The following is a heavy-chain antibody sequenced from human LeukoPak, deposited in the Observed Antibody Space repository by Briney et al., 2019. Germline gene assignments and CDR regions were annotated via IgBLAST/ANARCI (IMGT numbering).Heavy chain of an antibody. V-gene: IGHV3-23*01. D-gene: IGHD2-8*01. CDR1: GFTFSSYA. CDR2: ISGSGGST. Sequence: GGSLRLSCAASGFTFSSYAMSWVRQAPGKGLEWVSAISGSGGSTYYADSVKGRFTISRGNSKNTLYLQMNSLRAEDTAVYYCAKGCGMRTNGVCSDYWGQGTLVTVSS. J-gene: IGHJ4*02. CDR3: AKGCGMRTNGVCSDY.